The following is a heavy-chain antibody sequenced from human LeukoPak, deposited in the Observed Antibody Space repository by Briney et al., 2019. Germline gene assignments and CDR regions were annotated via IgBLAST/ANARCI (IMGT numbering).Heavy chain of an antibody. Sequence: SETLSLTCTLSGGTVTSSTYFGGWIRQPPGKGLEWIGSISYSVATYYNPSLKSRVSMSVHTSKSQFSLKLSSVTAADTAVYYCARDGFYYHYYMDVWGEGTTVTVSS. V-gene: IGHV4-39*07. D-gene: IGHD1-14*01. CDR1: GGTVTSSTYF. CDR3: ARDGFYYHYYMDV. CDR2: ISYSVAT. J-gene: IGHJ6*03.